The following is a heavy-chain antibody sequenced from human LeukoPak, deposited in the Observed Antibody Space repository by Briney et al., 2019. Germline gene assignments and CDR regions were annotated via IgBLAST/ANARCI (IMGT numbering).Heavy chain of an antibody. CDR2: ISAYNGNT. V-gene: IGHV1-18*01. Sequence: ASVKVSCKASGYTFTSYGISWVRRAPGHGLGWMGWISAYNGNTNYAQKLQGRVTMITDTSTSTAYMELRSLRSDDTAVYYCARGGLYSSGWYVYRGVGYGMDVWGQGTTVTVSS. CDR3: ARGGLYSSGWYVYRGVGYGMDV. J-gene: IGHJ6*02. CDR1: GYTFTSYG. D-gene: IGHD6-19*01.